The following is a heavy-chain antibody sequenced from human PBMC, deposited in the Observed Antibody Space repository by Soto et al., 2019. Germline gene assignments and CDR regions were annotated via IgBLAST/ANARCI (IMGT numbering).Heavy chain of an antibody. CDR3: VVSSAEAAGIFDY. D-gene: IGHD6-13*01. CDR2: ISGSGGST. CDR1: GITFTSHA. J-gene: IGHJ4*02. Sequence: EVQLLESGGGLVQPGGSLRLSCAASGITFTSHAMNWVRQAPGKGLEWVSGISGSGGSTYYADSVKGRFTVSRENSKNTLLLQVNSLRVDDTVVYYCVVSSAEAAGIFDYWGQGTLVTVSS. V-gene: IGHV3-23*01.